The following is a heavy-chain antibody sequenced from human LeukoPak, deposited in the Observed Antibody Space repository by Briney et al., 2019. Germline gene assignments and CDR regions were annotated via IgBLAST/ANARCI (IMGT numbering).Heavy chain of an antibody. J-gene: IGHJ3*02. V-gene: IGHV3-66*01. Sequence: GGSLRLSCAASGFTVSSNYMSWARQAPGKGLEWVSVIYSGGSTYYADSVKGRFTISRDNSKNTLYLQMNSLRAEDTAVYYCARDSGRFDVFDIWGQGTMVTVSS. CDR1: GFTVSSNY. CDR3: ARDSGRFDVFDI. CDR2: IYSGGST. D-gene: IGHD3-10*01.